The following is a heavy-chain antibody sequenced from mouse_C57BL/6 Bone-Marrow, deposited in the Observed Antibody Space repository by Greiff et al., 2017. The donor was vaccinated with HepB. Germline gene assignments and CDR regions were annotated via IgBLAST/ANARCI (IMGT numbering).Heavy chain of an antibody. CDR1: GFTFSSYG. D-gene: IGHD1-1*01. CDR3: ARPDDYGSSDGNWYFDV. Sequence: EVKLVESGGDLVKPGGSLKLSCAASGFTFSSYGMSWVRQTPDKRLEWVATISSGGSYTYYPDSVKGRFTISRDNAKNTLYLQMSRLKSEDTAMYYCARPDDYGSSDGNWYFDVWGTGTTVTVSS. V-gene: IGHV5-6*01. J-gene: IGHJ1*03. CDR2: ISSGGSYT.